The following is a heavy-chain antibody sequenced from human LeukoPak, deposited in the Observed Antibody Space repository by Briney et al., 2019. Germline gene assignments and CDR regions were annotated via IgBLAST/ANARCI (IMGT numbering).Heavy chain of an antibody. Sequence: SVKVSCKAPGGTFSSYVISWVRQAPGQGLEGMGRIIPILGIANYAQKFQGRVTITADKSTSTAYMELSSLRSEDTAVYYCARESNYDSSVGAFDYWGQGTLVTVSS. CDR3: ARESNYDSSVGAFDY. CDR1: GGTFSSYV. D-gene: IGHD3-22*01. CDR2: IIPILGIA. V-gene: IGHV1-69*04. J-gene: IGHJ4*02.